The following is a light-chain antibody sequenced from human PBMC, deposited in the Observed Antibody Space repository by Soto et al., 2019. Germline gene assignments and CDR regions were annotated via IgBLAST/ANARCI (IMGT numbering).Light chain of an antibody. Sequence: QSVLTQPASVSGSPGQSITISCTGTNNDVVNFDLVSWDQQHPGKAPKLIIYEGSKRPSGISTRFSGSKSGNTASVTISGLQAEDEADYYCSSYTSGSVLFGGGTKLTVL. CDR2: EGS. CDR1: NNDVVNFDL. J-gene: IGLJ2*01. V-gene: IGLV2-14*02. CDR3: SSYTSGSVL.